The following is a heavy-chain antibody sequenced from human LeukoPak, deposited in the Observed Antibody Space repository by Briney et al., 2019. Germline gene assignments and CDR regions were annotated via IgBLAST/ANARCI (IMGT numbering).Heavy chain of an antibody. V-gene: IGHV3-23*01. CDR3: AKGAVAGIRPLYYFDY. D-gene: IGHD6-19*01. Sequence: PGGSLRLSCAASGFTFSSYAMSWVRQAPGKGLEWVSAISGSGGSTYYADSVKGRFTISRDNSKNTLYLQMNSLRAEDTAVYYCAKGAVAGIRPLYYFDYWGRGTLVTVSS. CDR2: ISGSGGST. J-gene: IGHJ4*02. CDR1: GFTFSSYA.